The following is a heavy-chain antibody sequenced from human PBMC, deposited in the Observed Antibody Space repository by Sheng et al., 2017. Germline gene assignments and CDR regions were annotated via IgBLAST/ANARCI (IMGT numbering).Heavy chain of an antibody. J-gene: IGHJ4*02. V-gene: IGHV3-30*03. Sequence: QVQLVESGGGLVKPGGSLRLSCAASGFIFSNYGMNWVRQAPGKGLEWLAVLAHDGSNKYYADSVKGRFTISRDNSKNTLYLQMNSLRVEDTAVYYCAGSYYGSGRNYYWGQGTLVTVS. CDR1: GFIFSNYG. CDR3: AGSYYGSGRNYY. D-gene: IGHD3-10*01. CDR2: LAHDGSNK.